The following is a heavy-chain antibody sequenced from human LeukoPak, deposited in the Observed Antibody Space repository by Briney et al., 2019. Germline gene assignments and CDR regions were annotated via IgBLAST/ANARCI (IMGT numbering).Heavy chain of an antibody. CDR3: AKDRSSSWYEGPFNGMDV. D-gene: IGHD6-13*01. CDR2: ISYDGSNK. J-gene: IGHJ6*02. Sequence: GGSLRLSCAASGFTFSSYGMHWVRQAPGKGLEWVAVISYDGSNKYYADSVKGRFTISRDNSKNTLYLQMNSLRAEDTAVYYCAKDRSSSWYEGPFNGMDVWGQGTTVIVSS. V-gene: IGHV3-30*18. CDR1: GFTFSSYG.